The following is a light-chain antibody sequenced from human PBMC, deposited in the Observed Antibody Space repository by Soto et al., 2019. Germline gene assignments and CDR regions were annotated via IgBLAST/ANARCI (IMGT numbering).Light chain of an antibody. V-gene: IGKV1-5*03. J-gene: IGKJ1*01. CDR3: QQYNSYPWT. CDR1: QSISSW. Sequence: DIQMTQSPSTLSASVGDRVTITCRASQSISSWLAWYQQKPGKAPKLLIYKASTLKRGVPSRFSGSGSGTEFTLTISSLQPDDFATYYCQQYNSYPWTFGQGTKVDI. CDR2: KAS.